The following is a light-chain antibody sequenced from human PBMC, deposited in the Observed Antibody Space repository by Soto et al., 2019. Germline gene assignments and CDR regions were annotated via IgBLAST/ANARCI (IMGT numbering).Light chain of an antibody. V-gene: IGLV2-14*01. CDR1: SSDVGGYNY. CDR3: SSYTSNKVV. CDR2: DVS. Sequence: QSALTQPASVSGSPGQSITISCTGTSSDVGGYNYVSWYQQHPGKAPKLMIYDVSNRLSGVSNRFSGSKSGNTASLTISGLQAEDEADYYCSSYTSNKVVFGGGTKVTVL. J-gene: IGLJ2*01.